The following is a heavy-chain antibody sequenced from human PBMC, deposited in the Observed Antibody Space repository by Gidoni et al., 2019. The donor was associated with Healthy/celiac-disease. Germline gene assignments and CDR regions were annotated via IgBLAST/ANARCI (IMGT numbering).Heavy chain of an antibody. V-gene: IGHV1-8*01. J-gene: IGHJ3*02. CDR1: GYTFTSYD. D-gene: IGHD3-10*01. Sequence: QVQLVQSGAEVKKPGASVKVSCKASGYTFTSYDINWVRQATGQGLEWMGWMNPNSGNTGYAQKFQGRVTMTRNTSISTAYMELSSLRSEDTAVYYCARGLKEMTHWYYYGSGSERGHAFDIWGQGTMVTVSS. CDR3: ARGLKEMTHWYYYGSGSERGHAFDI. CDR2: MNPNSGNT.